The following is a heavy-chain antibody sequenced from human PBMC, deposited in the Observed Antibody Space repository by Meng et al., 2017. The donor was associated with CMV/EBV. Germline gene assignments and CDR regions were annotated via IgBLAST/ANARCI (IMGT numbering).Heavy chain of an antibody. J-gene: IGHJ6*02. CDR1: GGIFSSYA. Sequence: SAKVPCKASGGIFSSYAISWVRQAPGRGLEWMGGIIPILGIANYAQKFQGRVTVTADKSTSTAYRELSSLRSEDTAVYYCTRNAEYSSSWLHKVNYYGMDVWGQGTTVTVSS. V-gene: IGHV1-69*10. CDR3: TRNAEYSSSWLHKVNYYGMDV. D-gene: IGHD6-13*01. CDR2: IIPILGIA.